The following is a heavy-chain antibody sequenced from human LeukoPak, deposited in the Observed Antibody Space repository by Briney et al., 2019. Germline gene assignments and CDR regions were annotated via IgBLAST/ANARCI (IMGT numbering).Heavy chain of an antibody. CDR2: MNPKSGYT. CDR3: MRVAGSADY. J-gene: IGHJ4*02. Sequence: GASVKVSCKASGYTFTTYDINWVRQATGQGLEWRGWMNPKSGYTGSAQKFQGRVTMTRDTSISTAYMELSSLRTEDTAVYHCMRVAGSADYWGQGTLVTVSS. D-gene: IGHD6-19*01. CDR1: GYTFTTYD. V-gene: IGHV1-8*01.